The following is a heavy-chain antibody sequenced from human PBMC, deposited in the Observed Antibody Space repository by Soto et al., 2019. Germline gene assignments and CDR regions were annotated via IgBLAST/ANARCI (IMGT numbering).Heavy chain of an antibody. Sequence: LPETLSLTCTVSGASISGFYWRWIRKSAGKGLEWIGRIYATGTTDYNPSLKSRVMMSVDTSKKQFSLKLRSVTAADTAVYYCVRDGTKTLRDWFDPWGQGISVTVSS. D-gene: IGHD1-1*01. V-gene: IGHV4-4*07. CDR2: IYATGTT. CDR1: GASISGFY. CDR3: VRDGTKTLRDWFDP. J-gene: IGHJ5*02.